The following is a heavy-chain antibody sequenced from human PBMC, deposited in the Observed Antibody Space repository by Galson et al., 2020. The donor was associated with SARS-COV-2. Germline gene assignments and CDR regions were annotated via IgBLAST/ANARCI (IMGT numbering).Heavy chain of an antibody. CDR1: GFTFSDYY. CDR3: ALKSSLDYYDSSGYRYAFDI. V-gene: IGHV3-11*04. D-gene: IGHD3-22*01. J-gene: IGHJ3*02. CDR2: ISSSGSTI. Sequence: GGSLRLSCAASGFTFSDYYMSWIRQAPGKGLEWVSYISSSGSTIYYADSVKGRFTISRDNAKNSLYLQMNSLRAEDTAVYYCALKSSLDYYDSSGYRYAFDIWGQGTMVTVSS.